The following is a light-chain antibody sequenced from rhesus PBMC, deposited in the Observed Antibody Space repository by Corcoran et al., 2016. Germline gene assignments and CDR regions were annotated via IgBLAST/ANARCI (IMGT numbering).Light chain of an antibody. CDR1: ENVHNY. CDR2: KAS. CDR3: QHDYGTPDN. V-gene: IGKV1-74*01. Sequence: DIQMTQSPSSLSASVGDRVTSTCRTSENVHNYLNWYQQKTGKAPKLLIYKASILQSGVPSSFSGSGSWTDYTFTISSLQSEDVSTYYCQHDYGTPDNFGQGTKVGIK. J-gene: IGKJ2*01.